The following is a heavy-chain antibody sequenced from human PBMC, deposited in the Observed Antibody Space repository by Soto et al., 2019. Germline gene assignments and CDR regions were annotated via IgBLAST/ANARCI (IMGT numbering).Heavy chain of an antibody. Sequence: QVQLVESGGGVVQPGRSLRLSCAASGFTFSSYGMHWVRQAPGKGLEWVAIIWYDGSKEYYADTVKGRFTISRDNSKKMVYQQMNSLRAGDTAAYYCSRGGLAAAATDYWGKGTLVTVSS. CDR3: SRGGLAAAATDY. D-gene: IGHD6-13*01. CDR1: GFTFSSYG. CDR2: IWYDGSKE. V-gene: IGHV3-33*01. J-gene: IGHJ4*02.